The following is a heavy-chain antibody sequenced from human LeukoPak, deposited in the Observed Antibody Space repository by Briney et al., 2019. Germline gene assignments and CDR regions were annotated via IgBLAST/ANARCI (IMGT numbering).Heavy chain of an antibody. Sequence: ASVKVSCKASGYTFTDYFMHWVRQAPGQGLEWMGWINPNSGGTNYAQKFQGRVTMTRDTSISTAYMELSRLRSDDTAVYYCAREVRPPSSYYYMDVWGKGTTVTVSS. D-gene: IGHD3-10*01. J-gene: IGHJ6*03. CDR2: INPNSGGT. CDR1: GYTFTDYF. CDR3: AREVRPPSSYYYMDV. V-gene: IGHV1-2*02.